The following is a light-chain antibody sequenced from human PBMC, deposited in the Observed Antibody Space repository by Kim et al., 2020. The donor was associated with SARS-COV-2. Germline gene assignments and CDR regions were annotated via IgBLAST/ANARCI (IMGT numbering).Light chain of an antibody. Sequence: SPGETATLSCRASQTVGSNYLAWYQQKPGQAPRLLIYAASNRAAGIPDRFSGSGSGTDFTLTISRLEPEDSAVYYCEQYGSSPPYTFGQGTKLEI. J-gene: IGKJ2*01. CDR1: QTVGSNY. V-gene: IGKV3-20*01. CDR3: EQYGSSPPYT. CDR2: AAS.